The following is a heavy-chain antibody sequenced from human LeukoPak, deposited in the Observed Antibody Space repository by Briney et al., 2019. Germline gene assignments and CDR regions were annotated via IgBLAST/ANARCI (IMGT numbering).Heavy chain of an antibody. D-gene: IGHD2-21*02. Sequence: GASVKVSCKASGYTFTSYDINWVRQATGQGLEWMGWMNPNSGNTGYAQKFQGRVTISRDTSASIAYMELSSLRSDDMAVYYCARGIWSTTLTAYYLDYWGQGTLVTVSS. J-gene: IGHJ4*02. V-gene: IGHV1-8*03. CDR2: MNPNSGNT. CDR3: ARGIWSTTLTAYYLDY. CDR1: GYTFTSYD.